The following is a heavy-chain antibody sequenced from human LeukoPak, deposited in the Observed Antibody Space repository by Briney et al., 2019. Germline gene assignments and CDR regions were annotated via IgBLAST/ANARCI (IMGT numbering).Heavy chain of an antibody. Sequence: GASVKVSCKASGYTFTGYYMHWVRQAPGQGREWMGWINPNSGGTNYAQKFQGRVTMTRDTSISTAYMELSRLRSDDTAVYYCARSYCTNGVCRGYYYYYYMDVWGKGTTVTVSS. D-gene: IGHD2-8*01. V-gene: IGHV1-2*02. CDR3: ARSYCTNGVCRGYYYYYYMDV. CDR2: INPNSGGT. CDR1: GYTFTGYY. J-gene: IGHJ6*03.